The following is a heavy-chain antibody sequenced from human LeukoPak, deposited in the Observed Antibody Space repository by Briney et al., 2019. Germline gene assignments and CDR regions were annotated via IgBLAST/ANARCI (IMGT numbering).Heavy chain of an antibody. Sequence: GGSLRLSCAASGFIFSSYTMNWVRQAPGKGLEWVSSISSGSSYIYYADSVKGRFTISRDNAKKSLYLQMNSLRAEDTAVYYCAREIKESIAAAGIGSWDYWGRGTLVTVSS. CDR2: ISSGSSYI. CDR3: AREIKESIAAAGIGSWDY. CDR1: GFIFSSYT. D-gene: IGHD6-13*01. J-gene: IGHJ4*02. V-gene: IGHV3-21*01.